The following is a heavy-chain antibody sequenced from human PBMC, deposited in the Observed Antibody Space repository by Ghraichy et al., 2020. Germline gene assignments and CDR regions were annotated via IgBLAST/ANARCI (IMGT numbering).Heavy chain of an antibody. CDR3: ARVASRRGYYDY. J-gene: IGHJ4*02. CDR1: GFTFNIYT. V-gene: IGHV3-64*01. CDR2: ISSNGGST. Sequence: GESLNISCAASGFTFNIYTMHWVRQAPGKGLEFVSSISSNGGSTYYASSVTGRFTISRDNSNSTVYLQMGKLRREDMALYYCARVASRRGYYDYWGQGTLVTVSS. D-gene: IGHD3-22*01.